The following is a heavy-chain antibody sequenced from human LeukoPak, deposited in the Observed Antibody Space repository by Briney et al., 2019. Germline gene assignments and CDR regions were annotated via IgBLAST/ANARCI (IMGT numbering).Heavy chain of an antibody. CDR3: ARGAGYSSSWYGRLNYFDY. V-gene: IGHV4-34*01. Sequence: SETLSLTCAVYGGSFSGYYWSWIRQPPGEGLEWIGEINHSGSTSYNPSLKSRVTISVDTSKNQFSLKLSSVTAADTAVYYCARGAGYSSSWYGRLNYFDYWGQGTLVTVSS. CDR2: INHSGST. CDR1: GGSFSGYY. D-gene: IGHD6-13*01. J-gene: IGHJ4*02.